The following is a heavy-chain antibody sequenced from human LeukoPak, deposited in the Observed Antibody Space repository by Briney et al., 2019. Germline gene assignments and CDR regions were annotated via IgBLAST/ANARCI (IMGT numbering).Heavy chain of an antibody. Sequence: ASMKVSCKASGYTFTSQYVHWVRQAPGRGLEWMGIINPSGGSTRYARKFQGRVTMTRDTSTSTVYMELKRLRSEDTAVYYCASWFGENDALDIWGQGTMVTVSS. CDR3: ASWFGENDALDI. V-gene: IGHV1-46*01. D-gene: IGHD3-10*01. CDR2: INPSGGST. J-gene: IGHJ3*02. CDR1: GYTFTSQY.